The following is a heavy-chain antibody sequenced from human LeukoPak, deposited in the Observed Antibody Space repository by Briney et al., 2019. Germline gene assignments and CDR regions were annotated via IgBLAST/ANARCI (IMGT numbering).Heavy chain of an antibody. J-gene: IGHJ6*03. CDR3: ARDLFYYYDSSGYSYQYYYYYMDV. CDR2: IYTSGST. CDR1: GGSISSGSYY. D-gene: IGHD3-22*01. Sequence: KPSETLSLTCTVSGGSISSGSYYWSWIRQPAGKGLEWIGRIYTSGSTNYNPSLKSRVTISVDTSKNQFSLKLSSVTAADTAVYYCARDLFYYYDSSGYSYQYYYYYMDVWGKGTTVTISS. V-gene: IGHV4-61*02.